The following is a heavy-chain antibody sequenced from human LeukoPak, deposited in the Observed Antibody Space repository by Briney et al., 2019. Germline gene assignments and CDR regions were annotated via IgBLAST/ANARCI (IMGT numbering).Heavy chain of an antibody. Sequence: SETLSLTCTVSGGSISSGSYFWSWIRQPAGTGLEWIGRIYTSGSTNYNPSLKSRVAISVDTSKNQFSLKLSSVTAADTAVYYCASDRIEVDAFDIWGQGTMVTVSS. J-gene: IGHJ3*02. CDR2: IYTSGST. CDR3: ASDRIEVDAFDI. V-gene: IGHV4-61*02. D-gene: IGHD2-15*01. CDR1: GGSISSGSYF.